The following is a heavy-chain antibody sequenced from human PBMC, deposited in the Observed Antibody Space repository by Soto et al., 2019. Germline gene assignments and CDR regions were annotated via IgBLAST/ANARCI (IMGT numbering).Heavy chain of an antibody. V-gene: IGHV4-59*08. CDR3: ARSIAVAGRYYYGMDV. J-gene: IGHJ6*02. CDR2: IYHSGST. D-gene: IGHD6-19*01. CDR1: FGSISRYY. Sequence: SGTLTLTCTVSFGSISRYYCSCIRQPPGKGLEWIGSIYHSGSTYYNPSLKSRVTISVDTSKNQFSLKLSSVTAADTAVYYCARSIAVAGRYYYGMDVWGQGTTVTVSS.